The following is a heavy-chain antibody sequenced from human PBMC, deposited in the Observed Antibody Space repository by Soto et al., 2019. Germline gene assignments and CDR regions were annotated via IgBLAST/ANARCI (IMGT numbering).Heavy chain of an antibody. CDR2: FYHSGST. Sequence: KASETLSLTCTVSGYSIISDYYWGWIRQPPGNGLEWIGSFYHSGSTHYNPSLKSRVTISVDTSKNQFSLKLTPVTAADTAVYFCARFPAYWGQGILVTVSS. V-gene: IGHV4-38-2*02. CDR3: ARFPAY. CDR1: GYSIISDYY. J-gene: IGHJ4*02.